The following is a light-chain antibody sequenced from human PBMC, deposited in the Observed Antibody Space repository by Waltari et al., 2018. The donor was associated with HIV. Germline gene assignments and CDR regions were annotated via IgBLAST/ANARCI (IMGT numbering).Light chain of an antibody. J-gene: IGKJ2*01. CDR3: QQYNHWPPYT. V-gene: IGKV3-15*01. CDR1: ESVKRH. CDR2: GAS. Sequence: EVVTTQYPADLSVSPGARATIPCRARESVKRHLAWYPHQPGQAPRLLIYGASTRATGVPARFSGSGSGTEFTLTISSLQSEDFAIYYCQQYNHWPPYTFGQGTKLEIK.